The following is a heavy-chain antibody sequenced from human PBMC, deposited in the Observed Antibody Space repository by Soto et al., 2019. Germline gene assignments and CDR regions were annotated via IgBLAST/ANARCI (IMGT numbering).Heavy chain of an antibody. CDR3: ARRKDSSRYYYGMDV. V-gene: IGHV4-34*02. CDR1: DGSFNDYF. CDR2: VHHTGTS. D-gene: IGHD6-13*01. J-gene: IGHJ6*02. Sequence: QVALQQWGAGLLKTSQTLSLTCGVHDGSFNDYFWTWIRQSPGKGLEWIGEVHHTGTSYFNPSLKSRVTLSVDTSKSQFSLNLRSVTAADTAIYFCARRKDSSRYYYGMDVWGQGTTVVVS.